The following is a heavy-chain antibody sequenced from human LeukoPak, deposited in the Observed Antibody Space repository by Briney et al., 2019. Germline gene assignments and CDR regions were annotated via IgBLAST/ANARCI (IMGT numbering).Heavy chain of an antibody. Sequence: GGSLRLSCAASGFTFSSFGMHWVRQAPSKGVEGVAIVSHDGRSKYYAHSVKGRFTISRDNSKNTLYLQMNNLRADDTAVYYCAKAGYGGSSTTTYGDYWGQGTLVAVSS. D-gene: IGHD2-15*01. CDR1: GFTFSSFG. V-gene: IGHV3-30*18. CDR3: AKAGYGGSSTTTYGDY. J-gene: IGHJ4*02. CDR2: VSHDGRSK.